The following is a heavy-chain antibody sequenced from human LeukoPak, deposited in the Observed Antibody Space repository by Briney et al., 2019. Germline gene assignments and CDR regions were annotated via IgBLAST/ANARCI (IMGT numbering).Heavy chain of an antibody. V-gene: IGHV4-61*03. D-gene: IGHD6-19*01. Sequence: SETLSLTCSVSGGSISTGTYYWGWFRQPPGKGLEWIGYIYGSGYTNYNPSLKSRVTMSIDTSKNHFSLKLTSVTAADTATYYCARETSLAGFASGLGFNYWGQGILVTVSS. CDR3: ARETSLAGFASGLGFNY. J-gene: IGHJ4*02. CDR1: GGSISTGTYY. CDR2: IYGSGYT.